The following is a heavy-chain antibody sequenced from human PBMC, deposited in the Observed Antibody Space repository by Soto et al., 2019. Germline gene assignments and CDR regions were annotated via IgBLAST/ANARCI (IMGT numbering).Heavy chain of an antibody. CDR3: ARMQQLVPYWFDP. Sequence: QVQLVQSGAEVKKPGASVKVSCKASGYTFTSYDINWVRQATGQGLEWMGWMNPNIGNTGYAQKFQGRDTMTRNTSISTAYMELSSLRSEDTAVYYCARMQQLVPYWFDPWGQGTLVTVSS. V-gene: IGHV1-8*01. CDR1: GYTFTSYD. CDR2: MNPNIGNT. D-gene: IGHD6-13*01. J-gene: IGHJ5*02.